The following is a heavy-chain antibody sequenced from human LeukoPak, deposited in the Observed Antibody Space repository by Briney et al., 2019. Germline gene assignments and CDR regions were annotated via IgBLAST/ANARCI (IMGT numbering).Heavy chain of an antibody. V-gene: IGHV3-30-3*01. Sequence: PGGSLRLSCAASGFTFSSYAMHWVRQAPGKGLEWVAVISYDGSNKYYADSVKGRFTISRDNSKNTLYLQMNSLRAEDTAVYYCARDPNYYDSSGYLDYWGQGTLVTVSS. CDR1: GFTFSSYA. CDR3: ARDPNYYDSSGYLDY. CDR2: ISYDGSNK. D-gene: IGHD3-22*01. J-gene: IGHJ4*02.